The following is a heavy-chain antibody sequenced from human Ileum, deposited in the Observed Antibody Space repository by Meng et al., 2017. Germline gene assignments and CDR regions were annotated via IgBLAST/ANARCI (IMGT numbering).Heavy chain of an antibody. Sequence: GGSLRLSCAASGFTFKSYAMSWFRQSPGRGLEGVSAIDSGSGGTHYADSVKGRFSISRDDSKNTLFLQMSSLRAEDTAVYYCARPLVTVARTRWFDPWGQGTLVTVSS. V-gene: IGHV3-23*01. J-gene: IGHJ5*02. CDR2: IDSGSGGT. CDR1: GFTFKSYA. CDR3: ARPLVTVARTRWFDP. D-gene: IGHD6-19*01.